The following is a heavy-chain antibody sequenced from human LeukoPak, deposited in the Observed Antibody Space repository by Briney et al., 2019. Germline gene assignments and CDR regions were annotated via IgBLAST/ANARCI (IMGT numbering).Heavy chain of an antibody. V-gene: IGHV4-39*01. CDR1: GGSISSSSYY. CDR2: IHYSGST. J-gene: IGHJ4*02. CDR3: ARQPRRAVADDY. Sequence: SETLSLTCTVSGGSISSSSYYWGWIRQPPGKGLEWIGSIHYSGSTYYNPSLKSRVTISVDTSKNQFSLKLSSVTAADTAVYYCARQPRRAVADDYWGQGTLVTVSS. D-gene: IGHD6-19*01.